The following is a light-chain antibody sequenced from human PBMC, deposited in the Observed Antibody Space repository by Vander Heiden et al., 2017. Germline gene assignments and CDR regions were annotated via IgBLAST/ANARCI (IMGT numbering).Light chain of an antibody. CDR2: WAS. Sequence: DIVMTQSPDSLAVSLGERATINCKSSQSVLYSSNNKNYLAWYQQKPVQPPKLLIYWASTRESGVPDRFSGSGSGTDFTLTISSLQAEDLAVYYCQQYYSTPLTFCGGTKVEIK. J-gene: IGKJ4*01. V-gene: IGKV4-1*01. CDR3: QQYYSTPLT. CDR1: QSVLYSSNNKNY.